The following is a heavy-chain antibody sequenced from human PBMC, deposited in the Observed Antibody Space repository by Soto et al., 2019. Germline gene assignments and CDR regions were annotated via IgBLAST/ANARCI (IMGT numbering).Heavy chain of an antibody. J-gene: IGHJ6*02. CDR2: ITSSSSHI. V-gene: IGHV3-21*01. CDR3: VRERGLSSFYGMDV. D-gene: IGHD3-10*01. Sequence: PGCCLRLSCASSGFTLTSYTMNLVRQNSGKGLEWVSSITSSSSHIYYADSVKGRFTISRDNAGNSLYLQMNSLRAEDSAVYYCVRERGLSSFYGMDVWGQGTTVTV. CDR1: GFTLTSYT.